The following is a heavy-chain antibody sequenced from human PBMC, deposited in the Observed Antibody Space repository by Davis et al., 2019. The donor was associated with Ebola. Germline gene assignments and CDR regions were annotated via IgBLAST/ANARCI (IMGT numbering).Heavy chain of an antibody. Sequence: PGGSLRLSCAASGFTFSDYHMSWIRQAPGKGLEWVSYISSSGSTIYYADSVKGRFTISRDNAKNSLYLQMNSLRAEDTAVYYCARSDSSSWYGLDYWGQGTLVTVSS. J-gene: IGHJ4*02. CDR3: ARSDSSSWYGLDY. CDR2: ISSSGSTI. V-gene: IGHV3-11*01. D-gene: IGHD6-13*01. CDR1: GFTFSDYH.